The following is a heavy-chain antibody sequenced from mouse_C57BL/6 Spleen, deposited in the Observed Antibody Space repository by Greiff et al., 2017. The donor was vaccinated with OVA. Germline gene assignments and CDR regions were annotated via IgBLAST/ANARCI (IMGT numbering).Heavy chain of an antibody. D-gene: IGHD2-2*01. CDR3: ARWDGYDDWFAY. CDR2: IDPSDSET. Sequence: QVQLQQSGAELVRPGSSVKLSCKASGYTFTSYWMHWVKQRPIQGLEWIGDIDPSDSETHYNQKFKDKATLTVDKSSSTAYMQLSSMTYEASAVYYCARWDGYDDWFAYWGQGTLVTVSA. J-gene: IGHJ3*01. V-gene: IGHV1-52*01. CDR1: GYTFTSYW.